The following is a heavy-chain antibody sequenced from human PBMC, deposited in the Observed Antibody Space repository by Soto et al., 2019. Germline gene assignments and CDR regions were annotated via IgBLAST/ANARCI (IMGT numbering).Heavy chain of an antibody. J-gene: IGHJ6*02. V-gene: IGHV1-69*13. D-gene: IGHD1-20*01. CDR1: GGTFSNYA. CDR3: ASGSITGTTRARDYYYGMDV. CDR2: IIPIFGTA. Sequence: GASVKVSCKASGGTFSNYAISWVRQAPGQGLEWMGGIIPIFGTANYAQKFQGRVTITADESTSTAYMELSSLRSEDTAVYYCASGSITGTTRARDYYYGMDVWGQGTTVTVSS.